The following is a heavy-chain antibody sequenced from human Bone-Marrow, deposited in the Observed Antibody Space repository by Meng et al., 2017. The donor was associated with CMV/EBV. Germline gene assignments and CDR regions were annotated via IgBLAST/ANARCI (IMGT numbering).Heavy chain of an antibody. Sequence: GESLKISCAASGFTFSSYWMYWVRQAPGKGLEWVADISDDGSRKYYADSVKGRFTISRDKSMNTLYLQISSLTAEDTAVYYCTKDQWGRSSSVTGMDVWGQGTTVTVSS. CDR3: TKDQWGRSSSVTGMDV. V-gene: IGHV3-30*18. J-gene: IGHJ6*02. CDR2: ISDDGSRK. D-gene: IGHD6-6*01. CDR1: GFTFSSYW.